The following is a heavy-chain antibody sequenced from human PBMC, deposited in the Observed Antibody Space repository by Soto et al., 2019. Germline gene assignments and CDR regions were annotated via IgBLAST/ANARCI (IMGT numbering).Heavy chain of an antibody. CDR3: ASPIEGSSSGYYH. D-gene: IGHD3-22*01. Sequence: QLQLHEPGLGLVKPSETLSLTCTVSGGSISSSNYYWAWIRQPPGKGREWIGSFYYTGSTYYNPSLKSRVTTSVDTAKTQFTLKLSSVTAADKAVYYCASPIEGSSSGYYHWGQGTLVTVSS. V-gene: IGHV4-39*01. CDR1: GGSISSSNYY. CDR2: FYYTGST. J-gene: IGHJ5*02.